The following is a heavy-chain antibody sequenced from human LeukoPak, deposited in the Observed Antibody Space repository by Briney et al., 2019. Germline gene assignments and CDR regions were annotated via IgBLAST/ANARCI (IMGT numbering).Heavy chain of an antibody. V-gene: IGHV3-23*01. J-gene: IGHJ4*02. D-gene: IGHD1/OR15-1a*01. CDR1: GFTFSSNA. Sequence: GGSLRLSCAASGFTFSSNAMRWVRQAPGKGLEWVSAIGATGTSTYYADSVKGRFTIYRDNSKNMLYLQMNSLRAEDTAVYYCAKVWNSYYFDYWGQGTLVAVSS. CDR3: AKVWNSYYFDY. CDR2: IGATGTST.